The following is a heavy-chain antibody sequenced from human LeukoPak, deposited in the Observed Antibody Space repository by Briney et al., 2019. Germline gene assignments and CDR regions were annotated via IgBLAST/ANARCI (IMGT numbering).Heavy chain of an antibody. D-gene: IGHD3-10*01. CDR2: INHSGST. J-gene: IGHJ4*02. Sequence: PGGSLRLSCAASGFTFSDYYMSWIRQPPGKGLEWIGEINHSGSTNYNPSLKSRVTISVDTSKNQFSLKLSSVTAADTAVYYCARDGSGSYYNSKSYYFDYWGQGTLVTVSS. V-gene: IGHV4-34*01. CDR3: ARDGSGSYYNSKSYYFDY. CDR1: GFTFSDYY.